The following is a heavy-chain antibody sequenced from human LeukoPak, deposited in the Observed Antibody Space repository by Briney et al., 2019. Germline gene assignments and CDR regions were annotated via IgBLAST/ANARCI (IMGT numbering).Heavy chain of an antibody. CDR3: ARDFKGPVYSNDPKYYFDY. D-gene: IGHD6-13*01. Sequence: ASVKVSCKASGYTFTSYGISWVRQAPGQGLEWMGWISAYNGNTNYAQKLQGRVTMTTDTSTSTVYMELSSLRSEDTAVYYCARDFKGPVYSNDPKYYFDYWGQGTLVTVSS. CDR2: ISAYNGNT. J-gene: IGHJ4*02. V-gene: IGHV1-18*01. CDR1: GYTFTSYG.